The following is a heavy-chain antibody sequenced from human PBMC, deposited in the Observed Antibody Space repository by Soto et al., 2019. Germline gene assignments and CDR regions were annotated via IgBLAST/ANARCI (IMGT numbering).Heavy chain of an antibody. Sequence: GGSLRLSCAASGFSFSSYGIHWVRQAPGKGLESVAVISYHGSDKYYADSVKGRFTISRDNSKNTLYLQMNSLRAEDTAVYYCAKVGPPAPTRDYFDYWGQGTLVTVSS. CDR1: GFSFSSYG. D-gene: IGHD1-1*01. CDR2: ISYHGSDK. V-gene: IGHV3-30*18. J-gene: IGHJ4*02. CDR3: AKVGPPAPTRDYFDY.